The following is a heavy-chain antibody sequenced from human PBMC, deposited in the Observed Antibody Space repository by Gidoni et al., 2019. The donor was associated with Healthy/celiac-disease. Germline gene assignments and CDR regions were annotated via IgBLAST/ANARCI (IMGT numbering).Heavy chain of an antibody. Sequence: QVQLQESGPGLVKPSGTLSLTCAVSGGSISSSNCWSWVRQPPGKGLALIGEIFHSGITNDNPSLKRRVTISVDKSKNQCSRKLSSVTAADTAVYDWARSWVVTPEDAFDIWGQGTMVTVSS. CDR2: IFHSGIT. D-gene: IGHD2-21*02. CDR1: GGSISSSNC. CDR3: ARSWVVTPEDAFDI. V-gene: IGHV4-4*02. J-gene: IGHJ3*02.